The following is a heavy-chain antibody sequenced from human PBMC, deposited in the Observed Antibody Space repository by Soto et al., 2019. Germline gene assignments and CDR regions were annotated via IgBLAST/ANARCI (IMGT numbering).Heavy chain of an antibody. CDR1: GYSFASHW. V-gene: IGHV5-51*01. Sequence: PGESLKISYKGSGYSFASHWVAWVRQMPEKGLEWIGTIYPGDSDTKYSSAFRGHVTISADTSVSTAYLQWRSLEATDSAIYYCARYSGSYWHYLDFWGQGTLVTVSS. CDR3: ARYSGSYWHYLDF. J-gene: IGHJ4*02. D-gene: IGHD1-26*01. CDR2: IYPGDSDT.